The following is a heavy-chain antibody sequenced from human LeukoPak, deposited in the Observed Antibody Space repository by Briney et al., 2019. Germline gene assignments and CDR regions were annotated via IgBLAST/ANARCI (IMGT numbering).Heavy chain of an antibody. J-gene: IGHJ3*02. CDR2: ISYDGSNK. D-gene: IGHD4-11*01. CDR1: GFTFSSYA. V-gene: IGHV3-30*04. Sequence: GGSLRLSCAASGFTFSSYAMHWVRQAPGKGLEWVAVISYDGSNKYYADSVKGRFTISRDNAKNSLYLEMNSLRAEDMAVYYCAREPDSSSEDEVFDIWGQGTMVTVSS. CDR3: AREPDSSSEDEVFDI.